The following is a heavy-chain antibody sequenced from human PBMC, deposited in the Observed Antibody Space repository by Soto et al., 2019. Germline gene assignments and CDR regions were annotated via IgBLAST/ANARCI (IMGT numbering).Heavy chain of an antibody. J-gene: IGHJ4*02. CDR3: ARPRSSGYAGEFDY. D-gene: IGHD3-22*01. CDR1: GGSISPYY. CDR2: IYYSGST. Sequence: SETLSLTCTVSGGSISPYYWSWIRQPPGKGLEWIGFIYYSGSTNYNPSLKSRVTISVDTSQNQFSLMLTSVTAADTAVYYCARPRSSGYAGEFDYWGQGTLVTVSS. V-gene: IGHV4-59*01.